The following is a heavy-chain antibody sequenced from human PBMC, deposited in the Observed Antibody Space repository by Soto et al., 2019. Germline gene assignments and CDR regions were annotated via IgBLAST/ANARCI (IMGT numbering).Heavy chain of an antibody. Sequence: QVQLVQSGAEVKKPGASVKVSCKASGYTFTSYDINWVRQATGQGLEWMGWMNPNSGNTGYAQKFQGRVTMTRNTSTSTAYMELSSLRSEDTAVYYCARAEGLLWFGEFSYYMDVWGKGTTVTVSS. CDR1: GYTFTSYD. V-gene: IGHV1-8*01. D-gene: IGHD3-10*01. J-gene: IGHJ6*03. CDR2: MNPNSGNT. CDR3: ARAEGLLWFGEFSYYMDV.